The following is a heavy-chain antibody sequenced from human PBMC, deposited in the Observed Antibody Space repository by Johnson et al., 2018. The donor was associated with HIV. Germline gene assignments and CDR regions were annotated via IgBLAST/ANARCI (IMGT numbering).Heavy chain of an antibody. J-gene: IGHJ3*02. CDR3: ARVGGYRAFDI. D-gene: IGHD5-18*01. CDR1: GFTVSSNY. Sequence: MQLVESGGGLIQPGGSLRLSCAASGFTVSSNYMSWVRQAPGKGLEWVSAIGTAGDTYYPGSVKGRFTISRENAKNSLYLQMNSLRAGDTAVYYCARVGGYRAFDIWGQGTMVTVSS. CDR2: IGTAGDT. V-gene: IGHV3-13*01.